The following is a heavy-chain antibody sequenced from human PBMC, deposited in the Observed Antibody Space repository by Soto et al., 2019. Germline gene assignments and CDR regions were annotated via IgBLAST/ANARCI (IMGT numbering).Heavy chain of an antibody. Sequence: GGSLRLSCSASGFTFSSYSMHWVRQSPDKRLEYVSHVSGDGVRTYYADSVKGRFFISRDNSKNMLFLQLNSLRPEDSAVYYCVKGRGGSNSEFFDWGHGTLVTVSS. CDR1: GFTFSSYS. D-gene: IGHD2-21*01. J-gene: IGHJ4*01. CDR2: VSGDGVRT. V-gene: IGHV3-64D*06. CDR3: VKGRGGSNSEFFD.